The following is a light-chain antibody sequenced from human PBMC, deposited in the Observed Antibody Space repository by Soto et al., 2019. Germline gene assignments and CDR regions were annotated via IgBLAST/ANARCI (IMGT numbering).Light chain of an antibody. CDR1: SSDVGGYNY. V-gene: IGLV2-14*03. J-gene: IGLJ2*01. CDR3: SSHSSSSTLVV. CDR2: DVN. Sequence: QSPLTQPASMSGSPGQSITISCTGTSSDVGGYNYVSWYRQHPGKAPKLMIYDVNNRPSGVSNRFSGSKSGNTASLTISGLQAEDEADYYCSSHSSSSTLVVFGGGTQLTVL.